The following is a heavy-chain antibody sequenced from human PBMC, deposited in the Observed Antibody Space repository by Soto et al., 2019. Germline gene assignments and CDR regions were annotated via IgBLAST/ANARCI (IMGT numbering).Heavy chain of an antibody. V-gene: IGHV6-1*01. CDR1: GDSVSSNSDA. CDR2: TYYRSKWYN. Sequence: SQTLSLTCAISGDSVSSNSDAWNWFRQSPSRGLEWLGRTYYRSKWYNDYAVSVKSRIIISPDTSKNQFSLHLNSVTPEDTAVYYCARDNGGSYSDPWDQGTLVTVSS. J-gene: IGHJ5*02. CDR3: ARDNGGSYSDP. D-gene: IGHD1-26*01.